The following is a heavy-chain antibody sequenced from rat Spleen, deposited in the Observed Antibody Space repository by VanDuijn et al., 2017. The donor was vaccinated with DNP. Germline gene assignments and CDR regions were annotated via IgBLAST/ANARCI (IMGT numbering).Heavy chain of an antibody. CDR2: ISYDGTTT. V-gene: IGHV5-22*01. J-gene: IGHJ4*01. D-gene: IGHD1-2*01. CDR3: TRDNYSSYMPYYYAMDA. Sequence: EVQLVESGGGLVQPGRSMKLSCAASGFSFSNYDMAWVRQAPTKGLEWVAYISYDGTTTYYGDSVKGRFTISRDNAKSTLYLQMNSLRSEDTATYYCTRDNYSSYMPYYYAMDAWGQGTSVTVSS. CDR1: GFSFSNYD.